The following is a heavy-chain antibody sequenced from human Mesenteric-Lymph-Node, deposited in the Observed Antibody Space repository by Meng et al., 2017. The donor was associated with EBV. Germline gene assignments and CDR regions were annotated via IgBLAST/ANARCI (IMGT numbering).Heavy chain of an antibody. CDR1: GGTLSSYA. D-gene: IGHD6-19*01. CDR3: AIPSGGGWPFDY. J-gene: IGHJ4*02. Sequence: VHLVPSGAEVSTAGCSVMVACKASGGTLSSYAISWVRQAPGQGLEWMEWIIPIFGTANYAQKFQGRVTITADESTSTAYMELSSLRSEDTAVYYCAIPSGGGWPFDYWGQGTLVTVSS. CDR2: IIPIFGTA. V-gene: IGHV1-69*01.